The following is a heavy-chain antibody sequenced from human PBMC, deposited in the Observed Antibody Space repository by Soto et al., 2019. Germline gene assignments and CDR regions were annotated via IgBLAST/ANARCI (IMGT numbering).Heavy chain of an antibody. J-gene: IGHJ1*01. V-gene: IGHV1-2*02. CDR3: VTDDGHYYGSV. D-gene: IGHD3-3*01. Sequence: ASGKVSCKASGYTITAHWLHWVRQAPGQGLEWMGWINPKSGGTDYAQKFEDRVTMSRDRSINTAYMQLSRLTSDDTAVYFCVTDDGHYYGSVWGQGTLVTVSS. CDR2: INPKSGGT. CDR1: GYTITAHW.